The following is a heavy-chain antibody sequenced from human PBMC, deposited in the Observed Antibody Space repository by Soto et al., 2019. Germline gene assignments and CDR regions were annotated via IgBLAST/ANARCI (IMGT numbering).Heavy chain of an antibody. V-gene: IGHV1-69*01. CDR2: IIPIHGTT. J-gene: IGHJ1*01. D-gene: IGHD3-16*01. Sequence: QMEQSGAEVRKPGSSVKVSCKPSGGSLTSYPMAWVRQAPGQGFEWMGGIIPIHGTTEYAQKFQGRVTITADESTNRATLELTGLTSEDPAVYYCGRGWGLVSWGQGTLVTVSS. CDR3: GRGWGLVS. CDR1: GGSLTSYP.